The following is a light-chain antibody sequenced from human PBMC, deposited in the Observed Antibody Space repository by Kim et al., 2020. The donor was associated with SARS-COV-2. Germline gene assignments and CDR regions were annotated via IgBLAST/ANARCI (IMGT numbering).Light chain of an antibody. CDR1: QTISTL. V-gene: IGKV1-5*01. J-gene: IGKJ2*01. CDR3: QHYNSYPYT. CDR2: YAA. Sequence: ASVGDRVTNTCRASQTISTLVGWEQQKPGKATKLLIYYAATLESGVPSRLSGSGSGTEFRLTMSSLQPEDFATYQCQHYNSYPYTFGQGTTLEI.